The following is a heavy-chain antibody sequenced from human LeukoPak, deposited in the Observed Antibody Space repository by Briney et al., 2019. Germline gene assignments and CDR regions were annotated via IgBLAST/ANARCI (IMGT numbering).Heavy chain of an antibody. CDR1: GYTFTTYG. J-gene: IGHJ6*03. CDR3: ARAVYCSSTSCYNSYMDV. CDR2: ITTHNGNT. Sequence: ASVKVSCKASGYTFTTYGISWVRQAPGQGLEWMGWITTHNGNTYYAQKLQARVTMTTDTSTTTAYMELRSLRSDDTAIYYCARAVYCSSTSCYNSYMDVWGKGTTVTVSS. V-gene: IGHV1-18*01. D-gene: IGHD2-2*02.